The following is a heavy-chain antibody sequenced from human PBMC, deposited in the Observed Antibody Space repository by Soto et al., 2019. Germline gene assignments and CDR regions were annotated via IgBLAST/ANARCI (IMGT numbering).Heavy chain of an antibody. V-gene: IGHV4-34*01. CDR3: AREEVPQWFTRGYYGMDV. CDR2: INHSGST. J-gene: IGHJ6*02. Sequence: SETLSLTCAFYCGSFIGYYWTWIRQPPGKGLEWIGDINHSGSTNYKSSLKSRVTISVDTSKNQLSLKLRSVTAADTAVYYCAREEVPQWFTRGYYGMDVWGQGTTVTVSS. CDR1: CGSFIGYY. D-gene: IGHD2-2*01.